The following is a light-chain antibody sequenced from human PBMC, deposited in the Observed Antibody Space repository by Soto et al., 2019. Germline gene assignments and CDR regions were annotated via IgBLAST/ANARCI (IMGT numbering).Light chain of an antibody. CDR1: ENVRTK. CDR2: GAS. V-gene: IGKV3-15*01. CDR3: QQNNRWPHIT. J-gene: IGKJ5*01. Sequence: EIVMTQSPAILSVSPEEASTLSCRSSENVRTKVGWYQQKPGQAPRLLIYGASTRATGIPDKFSGSGSGTQFTLTISRLQSEDSAVYFCQQNNRWPHITFGQGTRLEIK.